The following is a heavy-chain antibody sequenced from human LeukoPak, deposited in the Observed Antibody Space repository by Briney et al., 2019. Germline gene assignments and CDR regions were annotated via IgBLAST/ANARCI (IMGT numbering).Heavy chain of an antibody. CDR3: ARRNGQWPNYYLDS. D-gene: IGHD6-19*01. V-gene: IGHV3-30*02. Sequence: GGSLRLSCAASGFTFSSYGIQWVRQAPGKGLEWVSFIRYDGSSNHYADSVKGRFTISRDDSKNTAYLQMNSLTAEDTAVYYCARRNGQWPNYYLDSWGQGTLVTVSS. J-gene: IGHJ4*02. CDR1: GFTFSSYG. CDR2: IRYDGSSN.